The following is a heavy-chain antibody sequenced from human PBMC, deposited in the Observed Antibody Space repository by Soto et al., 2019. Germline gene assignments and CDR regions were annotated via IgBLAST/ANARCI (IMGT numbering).Heavy chain of an antibody. CDR2: IIPIFGTT. CDR1: GGTFSSYA. CDR3: ARDGGAATFDY. Sequence: QVQLVQSGAEVKKPGSSVKVSCTAFGGTFSSYAINWIRQAPGQGLEWMGGIIPIFGTTTYAQRFQARVTITADESTSTAYMELSSLRSEDTALYYCARDGGAATFDYWGQGTLVTVSS. J-gene: IGHJ4*02. D-gene: IGHD1-26*01. V-gene: IGHV1-69*12.